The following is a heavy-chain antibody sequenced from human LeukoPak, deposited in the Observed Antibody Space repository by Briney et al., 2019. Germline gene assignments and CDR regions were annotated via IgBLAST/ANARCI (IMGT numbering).Heavy chain of an antibody. CDR3: ARDRSRGLGHYYYGMDV. Sequence: PSETLSLTCTVSGGSFSSYYWTWIRQPPGKGLDWIGHISYSGSTKYNPSFQSRVTISVDTSKNQFSLNLSSVTAADTAVYYCARDRSRGLGHYYYGMDVWGKGTTVTVSS. V-gene: IGHV4-59*01. CDR2: ISYSGST. CDR1: GGSFSSYY. D-gene: IGHD4-17*01. J-gene: IGHJ6*04.